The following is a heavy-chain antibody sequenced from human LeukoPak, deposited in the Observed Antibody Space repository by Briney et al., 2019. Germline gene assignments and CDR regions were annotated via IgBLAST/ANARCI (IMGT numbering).Heavy chain of an antibody. CDR3: ASTVSSVDY. CDR1: AYSFTSYW. V-gene: IGHV5-10-1*01. J-gene: IGHJ4*02. CDR2: IDPSDSYT. D-gene: IGHD2/OR15-2a*01. Sequence: SLRISCKGSAYSFTSYWISWVRQIPVKGLEWMGRIDPSDSYTNYSPSFQGHVTISADKSISTAYLQWSSLKASDTAMYYCASTVSSVDYWGQGTLVAVSS.